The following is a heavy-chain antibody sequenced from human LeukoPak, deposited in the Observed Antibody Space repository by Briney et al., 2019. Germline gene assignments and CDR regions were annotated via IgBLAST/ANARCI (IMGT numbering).Heavy chain of an antibody. Sequence: RSGGSLRLSCAASGFSFSSYAMSWVRQAPGKGPEWVSAISGSDGRLFYADSVKGRFTISRDNSKNTLHLQMNSLRAEDTAVYYCAKESPYRAPTRTYYFDYWGQGTLVTVSS. V-gene: IGHV3-23*01. CDR3: AKESPYRAPTRTYYFDY. CDR1: GFSFSSYA. D-gene: IGHD1-14*01. CDR2: ISGSDGRL. J-gene: IGHJ4*02.